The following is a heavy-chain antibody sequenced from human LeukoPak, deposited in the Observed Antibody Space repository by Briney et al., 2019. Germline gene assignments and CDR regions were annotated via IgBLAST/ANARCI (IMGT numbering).Heavy chain of an antibody. CDR3: ARGGYYDKEAFDI. D-gene: IGHD3-22*01. CDR1: GGSITSSSYY. CDR2: IYYSGST. J-gene: IGHJ3*02. V-gene: IGHV4-39*07. Sequence: SETLSVTCIVSGGSITSSSYYWGWIRQPPGQGLEWIGSIYYSGSTNYNPSLKSRVTISVDTSKNQFSLKLSSVTAADTAVYYCARGGYYDKEAFDIWGQGTMVTVSS.